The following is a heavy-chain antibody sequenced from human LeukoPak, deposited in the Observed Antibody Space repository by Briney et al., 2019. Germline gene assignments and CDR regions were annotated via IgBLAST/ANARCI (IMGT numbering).Heavy chain of an antibody. J-gene: IGHJ6*02. CDR2: IYYSGST. Sequence: KPSETLSLTCTVSDGSISSSSYYWGWIRQPPGKGLEWIGSIYYSGSTYQNLSLKSRVTISVDTSKTQFSLKLSSVTAADTAVYYCARVAMTTVTWKAYYYYYGMDVWGQGTTVTVSS. CDR1: DGSISSSSYY. CDR3: ARVAMTTVTWKAYYYYYGMDV. D-gene: IGHD4-17*01. V-gene: IGHV4-39*01.